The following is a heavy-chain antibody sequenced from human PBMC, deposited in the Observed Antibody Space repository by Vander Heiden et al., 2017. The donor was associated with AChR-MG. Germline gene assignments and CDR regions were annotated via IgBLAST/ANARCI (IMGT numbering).Heavy chain of an antibody. D-gene: IGHD3-10*01. J-gene: IGHJ6*02. Sequence: QVQLVQSGAEVKKPGASVKVSCKASGYTFPSYDINWVRQATGKGLEWMGWMNPNSGNTGYAKKFQGRVTMTRNTSISTAYRELSSLRSEETAVYYCARRRSYYNARHRKYGMDVWGQGTTVTVSS. CDR2: MNPNSGNT. V-gene: IGHV1-8*01. CDR1: GYTFPSYD. CDR3: ARRRSYYNARHRKYGMDV.